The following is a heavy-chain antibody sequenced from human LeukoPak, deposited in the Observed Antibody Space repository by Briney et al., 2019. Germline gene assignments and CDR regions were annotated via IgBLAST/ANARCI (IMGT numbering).Heavy chain of an antibody. CDR1: GFTFSSYA. Sequence: GGSLRLSCAASGFTFSSYAMSWVRQAPGKGLEWVANIKQDGSEKYYVDSVKGRFTISRDNAKNSLYLQMSSLRSEDTAVYYCARARRPWIQLWNRGYYYYMDVWGKGTTVT. V-gene: IGHV3-7*03. J-gene: IGHJ6*03. CDR3: ARARRPWIQLWNRGYYYYMDV. CDR2: IKQDGSEK. D-gene: IGHD5-18*01.